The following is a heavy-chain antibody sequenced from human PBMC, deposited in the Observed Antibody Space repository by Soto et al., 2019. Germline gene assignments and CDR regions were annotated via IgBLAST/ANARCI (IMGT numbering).Heavy chain of an antibody. CDR2: MSYDRSNK. CDR3: AKGHPTDDDHGSGSIFYYYYAMDV. V-gene: IGHV3-30*18. J-gene: IGHJ6*02. D-gene: IGHD3-10*01. CDR1: GFIFSSYG. Sequence: QVLLVESGGGVVQPGRSLRLSCAASGFIFSSYGMHWVRQAPGKGLEWVAVMSYDRSNKYYADSVKGRFTISRDNSNNTLYLHMNSLRTEDTAIYYCAKGHPTDDDHGSGSIFYYYYAMDVWGQGTTVTVSS.